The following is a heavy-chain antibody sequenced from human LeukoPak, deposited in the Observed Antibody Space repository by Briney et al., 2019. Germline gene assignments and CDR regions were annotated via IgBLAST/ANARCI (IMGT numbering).Heavy chain of an antibody. CDR2: TYYRSKWYN. D-gene: IGHD3-3*01. CDR1: GDSVSGNSAA. Sequence: SQTLSLTCAISGDSVSGNSAAWNWIRQSPSRGLEWLGRTYYRSKWYNDYAVSVKSRITINPDTSKNQFSLQLNSVTPEDTAVYYCARDGANYDFWSGAYYYYYMDVWGKGTTVTVSS. J-gene: IGHJ6*03. V-gene: IGHV6-1*01. CDR3: ARDGANYDFWSGAYYYYYMDV.